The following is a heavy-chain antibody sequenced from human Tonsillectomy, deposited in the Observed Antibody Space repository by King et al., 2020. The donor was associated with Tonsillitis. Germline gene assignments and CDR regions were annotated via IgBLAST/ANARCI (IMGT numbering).Heavy chain of an antibody. V-gene: IGHV3-30*04. Sequence: QLVQSGGGVVQPGRSLRLSCAASGFTFSSYAMHWVRQAPGKGLEWVAVISYDGSNKYYADSVKGRFTISRDNSKNTLYLQMNSLRAEDTAVYYCARDHYTAMVKYYFDYWGQGTLVTVSS. CDR3: ARDHYTAMVKYYFDY. CDR1: GFTFSSYA. D-gene: IGHD5-18*01. CDR2: ISYDGSNK. J-gene: IGHJ4*02.